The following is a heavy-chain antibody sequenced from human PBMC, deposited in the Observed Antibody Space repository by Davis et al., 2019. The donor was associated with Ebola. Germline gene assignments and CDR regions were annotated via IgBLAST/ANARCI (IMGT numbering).Heavy chain of an antibody. CDR3: ARVRNYYDSSGYYYDDY. J-gene: IGHJ4*02. D-gene: IGHD3-22*01. CDR1: GYTFTSYG. CDR2: ISAYNGNT. V-gene: IGHV1-18*01. Sequence: ASVKVSCKASGYTFTSYGISWVRQAPGQGLEWMGWISAYNGNTNYAQKLQGRVTMTTDTSTSTAYMELSSLRSEDTAVYYCARVRNYYDSSGYYYDDYWGQGTLVTVSS.